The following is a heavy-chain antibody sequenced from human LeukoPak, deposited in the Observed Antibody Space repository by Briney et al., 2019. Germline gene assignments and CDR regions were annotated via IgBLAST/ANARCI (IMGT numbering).Heavy chain of an antibody. D-gene: IGHD2-15*01. Sequence: GGSLRLSCAASGFTFSSYTMHWVRQAPGKGLEWVAIISYDGSNKYYADSVKGRFTISRDNSKNTLYLQMNSLRAEDTAVYYCARDGCSGGNCHNFRYWGQGTLVTVSS. CDR3: ARDGCSGGNCHNFRY. V-gene: IGHV3-30-3*01. CDR2: ISYDGSNK. CDR1: GFTFSSYT. J-gene: IGHJ4*02.